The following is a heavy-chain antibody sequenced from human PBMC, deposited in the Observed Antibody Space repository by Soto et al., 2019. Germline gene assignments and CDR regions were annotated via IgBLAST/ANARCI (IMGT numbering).Heavy chain of an antibody. D-gene: IGHD3-3*01. CDR2: ITSSSSTI. CDR1: GFTFSGYS. J-gene: IGHJ3*02. Sequence: GALRLSCAVSGFTFSGYSMNWVRQAPGKGLEWVSYITSSSSTIYYADSVKGRFTISRDNAKDSLYLQMNSLRDEDTAVYYCTTAYRITIFGGAFDIWGQGTLVTVSS. CDR3: TTAYRITIFGGAFDI. V-gene: IGHV3-48*02.